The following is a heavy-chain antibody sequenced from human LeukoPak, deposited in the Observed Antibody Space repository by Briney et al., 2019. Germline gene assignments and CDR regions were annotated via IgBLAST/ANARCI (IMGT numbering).Heavy chain of an antibody. CDR2: IYSGGST. V-gene: IGHV3-53*01. CDR1: GFTFSSYA. Sequence: HSGGSLRLSCAASGFTFSSYAMSWVRQAPGKGLEWVSVIYSGGSTYYEASVKGRVTISRDNSKNTLSLQMNSLSAEDTAVYYGARERFLWFRGRRVGYYFDYWGQGTLVTVSS. D-gene: IGHD3-10*01. J-gene: IGHJ4*02. CDR3: ARERFLWFRGRRVGYYFDY.